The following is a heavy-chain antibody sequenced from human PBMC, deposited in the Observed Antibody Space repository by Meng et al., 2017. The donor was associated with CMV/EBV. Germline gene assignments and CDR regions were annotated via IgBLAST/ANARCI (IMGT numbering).Heavy chain of an antibody. CDR2: ISGSGGST. V-gene: IGHV3-23*01. CDR1: GFTFSSYA. Sequence: ETLSLTCAASGFTFSSYAMSWVRQAPGKGLEWVSAISGSGGSTYYADSVKGRFTISRDNSKNTLYLQMNSLRAEDTAVYYCAKDRLSSSWLYYYYYGMDVWGQGTTVTVSS. J-gene: IGHJ6*02. D-gene: IGHD6-13*01. CDR3: AKDRLSSSWLYYYYYGMDV.